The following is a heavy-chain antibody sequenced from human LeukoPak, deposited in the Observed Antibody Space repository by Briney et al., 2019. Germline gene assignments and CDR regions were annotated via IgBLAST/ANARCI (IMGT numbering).Heavy chain of an antibody. V-gene: IGHV3-73*01. D-gene: IGHD6-6*01. CDR3: AKNLVGPYSSCDY. CDR1: GFTFSGSA. Sequence: GGSLRLSCAASGFTFSGSALHWVRQASGKGLEWVGRIRSTANGYATAYAASVKGRFTISRDDSKNTAYLQMNRLRAEDTAVYYCAKNLVGPYSSCDYWGQGTLVTVSS. CDR2: IRSTANGYAT. J-gene: IGHJ4*02.